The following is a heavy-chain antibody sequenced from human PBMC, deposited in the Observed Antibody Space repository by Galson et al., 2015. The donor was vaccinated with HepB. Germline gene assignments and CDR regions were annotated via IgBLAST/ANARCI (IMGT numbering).Heavy chain of an antibody. J-gene: IGHJ5*02. CDR1: GGTFSSYA. CDR2: IIPIFGTA. Sequence: SVKVSCKASGGTFSSYAISWVRQAPGQGLEWMGGIIPIFGTANYAQKFQGRVTITADKSTSTAYMELSSLRSEDTAVYYCARDQGGIVVVPAVPAPGWFDPWGQGTLVTVSS. D-gene: IGHD2-2*01. V-gene: IGHV1-69*06. CDR3: ARDQGGIVVVPAVPAPGWFDP.